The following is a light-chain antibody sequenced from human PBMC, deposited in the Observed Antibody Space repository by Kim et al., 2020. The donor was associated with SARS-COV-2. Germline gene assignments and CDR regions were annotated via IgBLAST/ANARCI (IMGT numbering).Light chain of an antibody. J-gene: IGKJ4*01. V-gene: IGKV3-20*01. CDR3: QQYGSSPLT. Sequence: SPEERATLSCRASQSVSSSYLAWYQQKPGQAPRLLIYGASSRATGIPDGFSGSGSGTDFTLTISRLEPGDCAVYYCQQYGSSPLTFGGGTKVDIK. CDR2: GAS. CDR1: QSVSSSY.